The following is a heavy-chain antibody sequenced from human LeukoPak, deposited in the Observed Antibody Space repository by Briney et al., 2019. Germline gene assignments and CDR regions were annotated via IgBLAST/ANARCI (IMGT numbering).Heavy chain of an antibody. D-gene: IGHD6-6*01. V-gene: IGHV4-34*01. CDR2: INHSGST. CDR1: GESFSGYY. J-gene: IGHJ4*02. CDR3: AREGSVSHFDF. Sequence: PSETLSLTCAVYGESFSGYYWSWIRQPPGKGLEWIGEINHSGSTNYNPSLKSRVTISVDTSKNQFSLKLSSVNAADTAVYYGAREGSVSHFDFWGQGTLVTVSS.